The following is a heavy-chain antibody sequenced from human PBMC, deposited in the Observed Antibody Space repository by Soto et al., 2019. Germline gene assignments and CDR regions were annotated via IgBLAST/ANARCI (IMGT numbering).Heavy chain of an antibody. D-gene: IGHD2-15*01. CDR1: GYPFTTHG. Sequence: QVQLVQSGAEVKKPGASVKVSCKASGYPFTTHGITWVRQVPGQGLEWMGWVRGDNGHTNYAQSLQGRVTMTTNTSTNTAYMELRSLRSDDTAVYYFARDLGYCRSGTCYREWFDPWGQGTLVTVSS. CDR2: VRGDNGHT. J-gene: IGHJ5*02. V-gene: IGHV1-18*01. CDR3: ARDLGYCRSGTCYREWFDP.